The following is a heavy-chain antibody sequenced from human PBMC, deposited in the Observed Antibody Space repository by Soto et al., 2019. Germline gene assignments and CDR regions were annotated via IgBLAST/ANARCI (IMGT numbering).Heavy chain of an antibody. J-gene: IGHJ6*02. CDR1: GGTFSSYA. D-gene: IGHD3-22*01. Sequence: QVQLVQSGAEVKKPGSSVKVSCKASGGTFSSYAISWVRQAPGQGLEWMGGIIPIFGTANYAQKFQGRVTITADESTSTASMELSSLRSEDTAVYYCARGNFTVINYYDSSGYYAVNYYYYYGMDVWGQGTTVTVSS. CDR2: IIPIFGTA. CDR3: ARGNFTVINYYDSSGYYAVNYYYYYGMDV. V-gene: IGHV1-69*01.